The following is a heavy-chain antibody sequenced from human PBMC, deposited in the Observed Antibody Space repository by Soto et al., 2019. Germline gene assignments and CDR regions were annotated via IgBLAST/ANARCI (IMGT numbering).Heavy chain of an antibody. CDR3: ARGWPQPLDY. Sequence: SETLSLTCTVSGGSISSHYWSWIRQPPGKGLEWIGYISYSGSTNYNPSLKSRVTISVDTSKSQFSLKLNSVTAADTAVCYCARGWPQPLDYWGQGTLATVSS. CDR2: ISYSGST. J-gene: IGHJ4*02. V-gene: IGHV4-59*11. D-gene: IGHD1-1*01. CDR1: GGSISSHY.